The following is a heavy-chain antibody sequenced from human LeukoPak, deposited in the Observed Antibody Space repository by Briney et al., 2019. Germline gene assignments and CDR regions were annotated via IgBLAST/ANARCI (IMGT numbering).Heavy chain of an antibody. Sequence: GGSLRLSCAASGFTFSSYSMNWVRQAPGKGLEWVSYISSSSKTIYYADSVKGRFTISRDNAKNSLYLQMNSLRAEDTAVYYCARAGMGDYWGQGTPVTVSS. V-gene: IGHV3-48*04. CDR3: ARAGMGDY. J-gene: IGHJ4*02. D-gene: IGHD5-18*01. CDR1: GFTFSSYS. CDR2: ISSSSKTI.